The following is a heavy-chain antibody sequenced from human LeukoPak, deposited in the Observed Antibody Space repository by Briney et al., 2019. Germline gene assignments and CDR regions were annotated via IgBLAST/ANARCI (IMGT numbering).Heavy chain of an antibody. V-gene: IGHV4-59*01. CDR1: GGSISSYY. J-gene: IGHJ4*02. D-gene: IGHD4-17*01. CDR2: IYYSGST. CDR3: ARVNYGDFRFDY. Sequence: SETLSLTCTVSGGSISSYYWSWIRQPPGKGLEWIGYIYYSGSTNYNPSLKSRVTISVDTSKNQFSLKLSSVTAADTAVYYCARVNYGDFRFDYWGQGTLVTVSS.